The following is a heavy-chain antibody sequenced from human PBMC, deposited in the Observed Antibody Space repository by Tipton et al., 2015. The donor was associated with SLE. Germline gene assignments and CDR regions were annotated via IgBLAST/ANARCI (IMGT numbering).Heavy chain of an antibody. CDR1: GGSINTYF. CDR3: AIYKPRNDVFDI. V-gene: IGHV4-59*01. D-gene: IGHD1-1*01. Sequence: LRLSCTVSGGSINTYFWSWVRQPPGKGLEWLGHIYYSGSTDYNPSLKSRVTISVDRSKSQFSLDLSSVTAADTAVYYCAIYKPRNDVFDIWGQGTCVTVTS. J-gene: IGHJ3*02. CDR2: IYYSGST.